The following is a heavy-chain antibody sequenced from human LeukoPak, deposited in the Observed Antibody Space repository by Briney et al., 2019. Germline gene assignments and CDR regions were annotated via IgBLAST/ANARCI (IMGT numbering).Heavy chain of an antibody. CDR3: AKGGGYSYENYYFYMDV. Sequence: PGGSLRLSCAASGFTFSTYGMHWVRQAPGKGLEWVAFIRYDGNNKDYADSVKGRFSISRDNSKSTLYLQMNSLRAEDTAVYYCAKGGGYSYENYYFYMDVWGKGTTVTVSS. J-gene: IGHJ6*03. CDR1: GFTFSTYG. CDR2: IRYDGNNK. D-gene: IGHD5-18*01. V-gene: IGHV3-30*02.